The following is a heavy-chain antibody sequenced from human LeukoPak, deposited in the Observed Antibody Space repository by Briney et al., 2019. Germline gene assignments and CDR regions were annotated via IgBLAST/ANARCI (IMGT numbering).Heavy chain of an antibody. CDR2: IRNKAYGRTA. CDR1: GFTFSDYA. Sequence: GASLRLSCTASGFTFSDYAMSWFRQAPGKGLEWVGFIRNKAYGRTAEYAASVKGRFTISRDDSKTIAYLQMNSLKTEDTAVYYCTREKRYFDWFQADYWGQGTLVTVSS. V-gene: IGHV3-49*03. CDR3: TREKRYFDWFQADY. J-gene: IGHJ4*02. D-gene: IGHD3-9*01.